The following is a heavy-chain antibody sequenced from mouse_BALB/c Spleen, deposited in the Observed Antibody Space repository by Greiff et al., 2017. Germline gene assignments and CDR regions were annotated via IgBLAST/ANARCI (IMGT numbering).Heavy chain of an antibody. D-gene: IGHD2-4*01. CDR2: IHYSGST. V-gene: IGHV3-1*02. CDR1: GYSITSGYS. CDR3: ARVTYYDYDDGGFDY. Sequence: EVQLQQSGPDLVKPSQSLSLTCTVTGYSITSGYSWHWIRQFPGNKPEWMGYIHYSGSTNYNPSLKSRSSITLDTSKNQFFLQLNSVTTEDTATYYCARVTYYDYDDGGFDYWGQGTTLTVSS. J-gene: IGHJ2*01.